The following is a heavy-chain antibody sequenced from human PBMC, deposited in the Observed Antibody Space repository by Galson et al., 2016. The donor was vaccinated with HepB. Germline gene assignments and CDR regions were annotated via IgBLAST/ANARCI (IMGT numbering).Heavy chain of an antibody. CDR3: ARGGVYYGSGSREYNWFDP. CDR1: GGSFSDYY. V-gene: IGHV4-34*01. D-gene: IGHD3-10*01. Sequence: SETLSLTCAAYGGSFSDYYWNWIRQAPGKGLEWIGEINRARGANYNPSLKSRVTISIDTSKNQFSLKLRSVTAADTAVYYCARGGVYYGSGSREYNWFDPWGQGTLVTVSS. J-gene: IGHJ5*02. CDR2: INRARGA.